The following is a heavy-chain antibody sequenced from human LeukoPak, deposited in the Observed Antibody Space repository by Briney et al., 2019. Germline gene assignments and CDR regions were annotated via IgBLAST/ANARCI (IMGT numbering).Heavy chain of an antibody. CDR3: AKRGVVIRVILVGFHKEAYYFDS. J-gene: IGHJ4*02. Sequence: GGSLRLSCAVSGITLSNYGMSWVRQAPGKGLEWVAGISGSGGRTTYADAVKGRFTISRDNAKNTLFLQMNSLRVEDTAVYFCAKRGVVIRVILVGFHKEAYYFDSWGQGALVTVSS. V-gene: IGHV3-23*01. D-gene: IGHD3-22*01. CDR1: GITLSNYG. CDR2: ISGSGGRT.